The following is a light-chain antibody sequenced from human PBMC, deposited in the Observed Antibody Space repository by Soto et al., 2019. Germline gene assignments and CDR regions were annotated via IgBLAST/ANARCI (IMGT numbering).Light chain of an antibody. J-gene: IGKJ1*01. Sequence: MTQSPSTLSGSIGDRVTITCRASQTISSWLAWYQQKPGKAPKLLIYRASSLESGVPSRFSGSGSGTEFTLTISSLQPDDFATYYCQQYNSYPWTFGEGTNVDIK. CDR1: QTISSW. CDR2: RAS. CDR3: QQYNSYPWT. V-gene: IGKV1-5*03.